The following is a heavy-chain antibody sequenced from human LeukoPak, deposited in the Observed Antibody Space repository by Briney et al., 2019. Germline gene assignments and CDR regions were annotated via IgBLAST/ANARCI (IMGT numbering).Heavy chain of an antibody. J-gene: IGHJ4*02. CDR3: AADTAMPGNFDY. D-gene: IGHD5-18*01. CDR2: VYTSGST. CDR1: GGSISSGDYY. V-gene: IGHV4-61*02. Sequence: SETLSLTCTVSGGSISSGDYYWSWIRQPAGKGLEWIGRVYTSGSTNYNPSLKSRVTISVDTSKNQFSLKLSSVTAADTAVYYCAADTAMPGNFDYWGQGTLVTVSS.